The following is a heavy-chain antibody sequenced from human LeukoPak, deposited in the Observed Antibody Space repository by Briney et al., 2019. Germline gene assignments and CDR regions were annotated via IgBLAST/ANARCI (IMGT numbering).Heavy chain of an antibody. J-gene: IGHJ5*02. V-gene: IGHV5-51*01. CDR3: ARHARGSRWEYWFDP. CDR1: GYSLTSYW. D-gene: IGHD6-13*01. CDR2: IYPGDSDT. Sequence: GESLKISCKGSGYSLTSYWIGWVRQMPGKGLEWMGIIYPGDSDTRYSPSFQGQVTISADKSISTAYLQWSSLKASDTAMYYCARHARGSRWEYWFDPWGQGTLVTVSS.